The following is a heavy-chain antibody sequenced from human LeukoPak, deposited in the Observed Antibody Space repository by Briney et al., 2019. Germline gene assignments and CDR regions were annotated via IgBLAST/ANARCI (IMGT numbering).Heavy chain of an antibody. D-gene: IGHD3-22*01. CDR1: GYSFTSYW. J-gene: IGHJ5*02. CDR3: ARLKNYYDSRANPLDP. V-gene: IGHV5-51*01. CDR2: IYPGDSDT. Sequence: GESLKISCKGSGYSFTSYWIGWVRQMPGKGLEWMGIIYPGDSDTRYSPSFQGQVTTSADKSISTAYLQWSSLKASDTAMYYCARLKNYYDSRANPLDPWGQGTLVTVSS.